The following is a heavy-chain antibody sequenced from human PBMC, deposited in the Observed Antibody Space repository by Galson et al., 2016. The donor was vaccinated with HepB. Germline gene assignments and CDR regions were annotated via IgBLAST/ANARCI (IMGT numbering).Heavy chain of an antibody. J-gene: IGHJ3*02. D-gene: IGHD3-16*01. CDR2: INGDGRIT. CDR3: VRDFLWGEGADAFDI. Sequence: SLRLSCAASGFNFITTWMHWVRQSPGKGLVWVSRINGDGRITNYADSVGGRFTISRDNAENTVSLQMNSLRAEDTAIYYCVRDFLWGEGADAFDIWGQGTRVTVSS. V-gene: IGHV3-74*01. CDR1: GFNFITTW.